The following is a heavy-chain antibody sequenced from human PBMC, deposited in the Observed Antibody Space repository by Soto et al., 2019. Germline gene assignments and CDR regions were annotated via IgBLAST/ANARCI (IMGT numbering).Heavy chain of an antibody. D-gene: IGHD1-26*01. CDR3: ARILVGAFDF. J-gene: IGHJ4*02. CDR2: INHRGST. Sequence: PSETLSLTCAVYGGSLSDYFWTWIRQSPGMGLEWIGDINHRGSTSYNPSLKSRVTISLDTSKNQFSLSLSSVTAADTAMYYCARILVGAFDFWGQGALVTVSS. V-gene: IGHV4-34*01. CDR1: GGSLSDYF.